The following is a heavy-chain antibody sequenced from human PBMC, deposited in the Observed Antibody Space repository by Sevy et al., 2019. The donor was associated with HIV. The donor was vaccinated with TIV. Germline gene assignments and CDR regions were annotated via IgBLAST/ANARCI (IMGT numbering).Heavy chain of an antibody. CDR2: ISAYDGNT. D-gene: IGHD3-10*01. J-gene: IGHJ6*02. CDR1: GYTFNTFG. CDR3: ARDSIPLVQGIIITPYYYGMDV. V-gene: IGHV1-18*03. Sequence: ASVKVSCKTSGYTFNTFGSNWVRQAPGQGLQWVGWISAYDGNTKFVQILQGRVSMTTETSTSTVYMELKNLRSDDMAVYYCARDSIPLVQGIIITPYYYGMDVWGQGTTVTVSS.